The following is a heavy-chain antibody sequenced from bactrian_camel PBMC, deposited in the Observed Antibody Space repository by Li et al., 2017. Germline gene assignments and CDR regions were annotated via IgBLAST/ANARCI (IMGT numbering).Heavy chain of an antibody. J-gene: IGHJ6*01. Sequence: HVQLVESGGGSVQAGGSLRLSCKASRRNNHDYYIAWFRQLPGKEREGVAAIPTAVYNPYGDLNPYYADSVKGRFTSSKDNGNNRIELRMTSLKPEDTAMYYCAAARFAGSGDYCYTRLISGGFDYWGQGTQVTVS. CDR3: AAARFAGSGDYCYTRLISGGFDY. CDR1: RRNNHDYY. CDR2: IPTAVYNPYGDLNP. V-gene: IGHV3S61*01. D-gene: IGHD2*01.